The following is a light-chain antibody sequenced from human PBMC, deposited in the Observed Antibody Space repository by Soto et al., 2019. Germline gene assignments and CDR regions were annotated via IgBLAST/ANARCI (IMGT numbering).Light chain of an antibody. J-gene: IGLJ7*01. V-gene: IGLV2-14*01. CDR3: SSYTSSSTPL. CDR1: SSDVGGYNY. Sequence: QSVLTQPASVSGSPGQSITISCTGTSSDVGGYNYVSWYQQHPGKAPKLMIYDVSNRPSGVSNRFSGSKSGNTASLTISWLQAEDEADYYCSSYTSSSTPLFGGGTQMTVL. CDR2: DVS.